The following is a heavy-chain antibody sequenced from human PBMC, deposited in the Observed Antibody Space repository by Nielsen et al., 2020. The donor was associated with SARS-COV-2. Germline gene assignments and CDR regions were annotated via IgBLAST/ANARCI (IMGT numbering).Heavy chain of an antibody. V-gene: IGHV4-34*01. D-gene: IGHD3-10*01. CDR3: ARGRYYYGSGSYYNGYYYYYGMDV. CDR2: INHSGST. Sequence: WIRQPPGKGLEWIGEINHSGSTNYNPSLKSRATISVDTSKNQFSLKLSSVTAADTAVYYCARGRYYYGSGSYYNGYYYYYGMDVWGQGTTVTVSS. J-gene: IGHJ6*02.